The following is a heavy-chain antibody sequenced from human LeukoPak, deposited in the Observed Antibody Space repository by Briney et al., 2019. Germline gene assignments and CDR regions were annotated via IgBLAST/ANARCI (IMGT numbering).Heavy chain of an antibody. J-gene: IGHJ6*02. Sequence: WASVKVSFTVSGYTLTELSMHWVRQAPGKGLEWMGGFDPEDGETIYAQKFQGRVTMTEDTSTDTAYMELSSLRSEDTAVYYCATVVTTVTTSDSYYYYGMDVWGQGTTVTVSS. CDR1: GYTLTELS. D-gene: IGHD4-17*01. CDR2: FDPEDGET. CDR3: ATVVTTVTTSDSYYYYGMDV. V-gene: IGHV1-24*01.